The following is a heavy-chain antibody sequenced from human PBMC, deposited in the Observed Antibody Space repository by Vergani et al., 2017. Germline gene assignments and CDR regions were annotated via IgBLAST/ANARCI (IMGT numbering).Heavy chain of an antibody. CDR1: GGSFTRYH. Sequence: QVQLQQWGGGLLKPSETLSLTCVVNGGSFTRYHWPWIRQSPGEGLEWVGDIDHTGRPDYNPALKSRFTMSVDKSRNQFSLTLNSVTATDTAIYFCARVNTETNGHLYYYYYMDVWGQGTAVTVS. CDR3: ARVNTETNGHLYYYYYMDV. CDR2: IDHTGRP. J-gene: IGHJ6*03. D-gene: IGHD4-11*01. V-gene: IGHV4-34*01.